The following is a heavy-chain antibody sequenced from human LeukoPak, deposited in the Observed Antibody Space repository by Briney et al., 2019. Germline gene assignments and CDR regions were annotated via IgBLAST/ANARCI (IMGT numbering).Heavy chain of an antibody. Sequence: ASVKVSCKVSGYTLTELSMHWVRQAPGQGLEWMGWINPASGGTNYAQKFQGRVTMTRDTSISTAYMELSRLRSDDTAVYFCARDRALIVVAGTGYWFDPWGQGTLVTVSS. D-gene: IGHD6-19*01. CDR3: ARDRALIVVAGTGYWFDP. CDR2: INPASGGT. V-gene: IGHV1-2*02. J-gene: IGHJ5*02. CDR1: GYTLTELS.